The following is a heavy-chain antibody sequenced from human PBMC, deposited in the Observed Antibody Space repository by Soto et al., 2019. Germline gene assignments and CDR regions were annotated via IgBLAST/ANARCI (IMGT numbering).Heavy chain of an antibody. CDR2: INPGGGNI. V-gene: IGHV1-46*02. D-gene: IGHD3-16*01. J-gene: IGHJ5*02. CDR1: GYSFKTYG. Sequence: GASVKVSCKASGYSFKTYGFSWVRQAPGQGLEWMGVINPGGGNIHYAQKFQGRVTMTRDTSTSTFYMELSSLRSEDTAIYYCARDHSNDDNVWWLDPWGQGTLVTVSS. CDR3: ARDHSNDDNVWWLDP.